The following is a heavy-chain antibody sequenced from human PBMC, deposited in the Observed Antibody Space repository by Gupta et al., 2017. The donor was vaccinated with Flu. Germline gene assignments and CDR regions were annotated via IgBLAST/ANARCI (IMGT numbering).Heavy chain of an antibody. CDR3: AREGMDV. Sequence: SVKGRFTISRDSARNSLYLQMNSLRVEDTAVYYCAREGMDVWGKGTTVTVSS. V-gene: IGHV3-48*03. J-gene: IGHJ6*04.